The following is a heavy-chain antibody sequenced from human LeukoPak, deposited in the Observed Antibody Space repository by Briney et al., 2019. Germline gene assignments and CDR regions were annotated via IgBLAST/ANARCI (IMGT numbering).Heavy chain of an antibody. CDR2: IYSGGST. CDR3: ARELSNYFDY. V-gene: IGHV3-66*01. Sequence: PGGSLRLSCAASGFTVSSNYMSWVRQAPGKGLEWVSVIYSGGSTYYADSVKGRFTISRDNAKNTLYLQMNSLRAEDTAVYYCARELSNYFDYWGQGTLVTVSS. CDR1: GFTVSSNY. J-gene: IGHJ4*02. D-gene: IGHD2-2*01.